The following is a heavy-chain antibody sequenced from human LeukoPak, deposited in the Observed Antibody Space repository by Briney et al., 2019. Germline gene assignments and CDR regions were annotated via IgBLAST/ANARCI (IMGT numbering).Heavy chain of an antibody. CDR2: IVGDAGRT. CDR3: VQDWAWGAFAY. D-gene: IGHD7-27*01. V-gene: IGHV3-23*01. Sequence: GGSLRLSCAASGFTVSSNYMSWVRQAPGKGLEWVSGIVGDAGRTYYADSVKGRFTIYRDNSKNTLYLQMNSLGAEDTAVYYCVQDWAWGAFAYWGQGTLVTVSS. CDR1: GFTVSSNY. J-gene: IGHJ4*02.